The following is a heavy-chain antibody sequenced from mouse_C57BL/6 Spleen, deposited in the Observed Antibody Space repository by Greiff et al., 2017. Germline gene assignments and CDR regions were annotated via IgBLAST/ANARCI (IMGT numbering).Heavy chain of an antibody. D-gene: IGHD1-1*01. CDR3: ARGFITTVGGYFDV. V-gene: IGHV1-69*01. CDR2: IDPSDSYT. J-gene: IGHJ1*03. CDR1: GYTFTSYW. Sequence: QVQLQQPGAELVMPGASVKLSCKASGYTFTSYWMHWVKQRPGQGLEWIGEIDPSDSYTNYNQKFKGKSTLTVDKSSSTAYMQLSSLTSEDYAVYYCARGFITTVGGYFDVWGTGTTVTVSS.